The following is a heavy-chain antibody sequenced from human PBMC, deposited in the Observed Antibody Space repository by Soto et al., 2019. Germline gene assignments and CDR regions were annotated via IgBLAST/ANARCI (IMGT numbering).Heavy chain of an antibody. V-gene: IGHV4-34*01. Sequence: SETLSLTCAVYGGSFNGYFWTWIRQPPGKGPEWIGDIDHGGSTNYNPSLKSRVTISVDTSKNQFSLKLRSVAAADMAMFYCARAPDKYYFDSWGQGTQVTVSS. CDR3: ARAPDKYYFDS. CDR1: GGSFNGYF. J-gene: IGHJ4*02. CDR2: IDHGGST.